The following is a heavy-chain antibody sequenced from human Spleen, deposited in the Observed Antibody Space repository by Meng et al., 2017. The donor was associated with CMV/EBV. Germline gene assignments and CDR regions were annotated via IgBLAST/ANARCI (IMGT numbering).Heavy chain of an antibody. J-gene: IGHJ4*02. CDR2: INPNSGTT. CDR1: GYTFTGYY. CDR3: ARYCGTTTCYPDYYFDY. D-gene: IGHD2-2*01. V-gene: IGHV1-2*02. Sequence: ASVKVSCKASGYTFTGYYMHWVRQAPGQGLEWMGWINPNSGTTNYAQKFQGRVTMTRDTSISTAYMELSRLTSDDTAVYYCARYCGTTTCYPDYYFDYWGQGTLVTVSS.